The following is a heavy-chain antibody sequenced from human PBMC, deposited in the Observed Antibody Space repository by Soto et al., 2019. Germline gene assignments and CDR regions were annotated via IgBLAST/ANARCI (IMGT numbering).Heavy chain of an antibody. J-gene: IGHJ4*02. CDR3: AKGSSGWYERFDY. D-gene: IGHD6-19*01. V-gene: IGHV3-23*01. CDR1: GFTFSSYA. Sequence: EVQLLESGGGLVQPGGSLRLSCAASGFTFSSYAMRWVRQAPGKGLEWVSAISGSGGSTYYADSVKGRFTISRDNSKNTLYLQVNSLRAEDTAVYYCAKGSSGWYERFDYWGQGTLVTVSS. CDR2: ISGSGGST.